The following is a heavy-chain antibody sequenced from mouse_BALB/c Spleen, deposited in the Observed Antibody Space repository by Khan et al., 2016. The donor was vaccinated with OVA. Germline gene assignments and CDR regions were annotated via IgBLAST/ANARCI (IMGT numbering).Heavy chain of an antibody. Sequence: IQLVQSGPELEKPGASVKISCKASGYSFTGYNMNWVKQSNGKSLEWIGNIDPYYGGATYNQKFKGKATLTVVKSSSTAYMQLKSLTSEDSAVYYCTRGYGNYVRYYFDYWGQGTTLTVSS. CDR3: TRGYGNYVRYYFDY. D-gene: IGHD2-10*02. CDR1: GYSFTGYN. V-gene: IGHV1S135*01. J-gene: IGHJ2*01. CDR2: IDPYYGGA.